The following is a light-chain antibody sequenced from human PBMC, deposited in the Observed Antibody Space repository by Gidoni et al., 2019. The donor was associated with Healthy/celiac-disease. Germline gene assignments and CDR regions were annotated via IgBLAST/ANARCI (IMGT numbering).Light chain of an antibody. V-gene: IGLV6-57*04. Sequence: NFMLIQPHSVSESPGKTVTISCTRSSGSIASNYVQWYQQRPGSAPTTVIYEDNQRPSGVPDRFSGSIDSSSNSASLTISGLKTEDEADYYCQSYDSSNRVFGGGTKLTVL. CDR1: SGSIASNY. CDR2: EDN. CDR3: QSYDSSNRV. J-gene: IGLJ3*02.